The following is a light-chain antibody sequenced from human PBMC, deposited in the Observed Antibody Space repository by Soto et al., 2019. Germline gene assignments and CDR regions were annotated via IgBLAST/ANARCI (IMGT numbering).Light chain of an antibody. CDR1: QSVSSN. V-gene: IGKV3-15*01. Sequence: EIVMTQSPATLSVSPGERATLSCRASQSVSSNLAWYQQKPGQGPRLLIYGASTRATGIPARFSGSGSGTEFTLTISRLQSEDFAVYYCQQYNNWLTFGGGTKVEIK. CDR3: QQYNNWLT. CDR2: GAS. J-gene: IGKJ4*01.